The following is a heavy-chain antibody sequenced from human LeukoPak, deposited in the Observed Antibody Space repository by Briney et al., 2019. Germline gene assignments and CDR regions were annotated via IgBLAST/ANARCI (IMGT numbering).Heavy chain of an antibody. V-gene: IGHV3-23*01. J-gene: IGHJ4*02. CDR1: GGSFSGYY. D-gene: IGHD3-22*01. Sequence: ETLSLTCAVYGGSFSGYYWSWIRQPPGKGLEWVSAISGSGGSTYYADSVKGRFTISRDNSKNTLYLQMNSLRAEDTAVYYCAKDHYYDSSGYPSLFDYWGQGTLVTVSS. CDR2: ISGSGGST. CDR3: AKDHYYDSSGYPSLFDY.